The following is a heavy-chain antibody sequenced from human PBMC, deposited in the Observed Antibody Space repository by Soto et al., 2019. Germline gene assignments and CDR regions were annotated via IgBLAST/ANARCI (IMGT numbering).Heavy chain of an antibody. CDR2: IFSNDEK. V-gene: IGHV2-26*01. CDR3: ARLTGTNYYDSSGYDY. J-gene: IGHJ4*02. CDR1: GFSLSNARMG. D-gene: IGHD3-22*01. Sequence: QVTLKESGPVLVKPTETLTLSCTVSGFSLSNARMGVSWIRQPPGKALEWLAHIFSNDEKSYSTSLKSRLTISKDTSKSQVVLTMTNMDPVDTATYYCARLTGTNYYDSSGYDYWGQGTLVTVSS.